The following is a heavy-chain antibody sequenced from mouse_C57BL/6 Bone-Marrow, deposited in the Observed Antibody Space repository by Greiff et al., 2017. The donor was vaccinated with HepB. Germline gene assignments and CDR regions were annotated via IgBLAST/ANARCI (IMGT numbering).Heavy chain of an antibody. CDR2: INSDGGST. J-gene: IGHJ4*01. D-gene: IGHD2-1*01. Sequence: EVLLVESGGGLVQPGESLKLSCESNEYEFPSHDMSWVRKTPEKGLELVAAINSDGGSTYYPDTMERRFIISRDNTKKTLYLQMSSLRSEDTALYYCATYGNYGAMDYWGQGTSVTVSS. V-gene: IGHV5-2*01. CDR1: EYEFPSHD. CDR3: ATYGNYGAMDY.